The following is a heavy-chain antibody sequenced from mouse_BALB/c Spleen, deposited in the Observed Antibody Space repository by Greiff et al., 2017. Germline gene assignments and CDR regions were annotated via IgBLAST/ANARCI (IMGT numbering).Heavy chain of an antibody. CDR1: GYTFTSYY. V-gene: IGHV1S81*02. Sequence: QVQLQQSGAELVKPGASVKLSCKASGYTFTSYYMYWVKQRPGQGLEWIGEINPSNGGTNFNEKFKSKATLTVDKSSSTAYMQLSSLTSEDSAVYYCTRVSSGSFAYWGQGTLVTVSA. CDR3: TRVSSGSFAY. J-gene: IGHJ3*01. CDR2: INPSNGGT. D-gene: IGHD3-1*01.